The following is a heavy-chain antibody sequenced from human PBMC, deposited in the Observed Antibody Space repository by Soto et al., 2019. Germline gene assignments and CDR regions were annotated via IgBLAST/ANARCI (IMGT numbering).Heavy chain of an antibody. D-gene: IGHD3-10*01. CDR1: GGSISSYY. CDR2: IYYSGST. CDR3: ARGAPYYYGSGSYPPYNWFDP. Sequence: SETLSLTCTVSGGSISSYYWSWIRQPPGKGLEWIGYIYYSGSTNYNPSLKSRVTISVDTSKNQFSLKLSSVTAADTAVYYCARGAPYYYGSGSYPPYNWFDPWGQGTLVTVS. J-gene: IGHJ5*02. V-gene: IGHV4-59*01.